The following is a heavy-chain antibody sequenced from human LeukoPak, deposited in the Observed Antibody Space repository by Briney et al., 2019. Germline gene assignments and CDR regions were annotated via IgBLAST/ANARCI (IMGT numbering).Heavy chain of an antibody. Sequence: PGWSLRLSCAASGFTFSSYSMNWVRQAPGKGLEWVSSISSSSSYIYYADSVKGRFTISRDNAKNSLYLQMNSLRAEDTAVYYCARVRNDYGDYETYFDYWGQGTLVTVSS. CDR2: ISSSSSYI. CDR3: ARVRNDYGDYETYFDY. CDR1: GFTFSSYS. D-gene: IGHD4-17*01. J-gene: IGHJ4*02. V-gene: IGHV3-21*01.